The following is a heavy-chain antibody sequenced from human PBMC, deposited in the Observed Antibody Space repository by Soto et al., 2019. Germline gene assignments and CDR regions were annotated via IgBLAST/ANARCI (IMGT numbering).Heavy chain of an antibody. CDR1: GGSISSGDYY. V-gene: IGHV4-30-4*01. CDR2: IYYSGST. D-gene: IGHD3-22*01. J-gene: IGHJ4*02. CDR3: ARDNRAPTYYYDSSGYYPHYYFDY. Sequence: SETLSLTCTVSGGSISSGDYYWSWIRQPPGKGLEWIGYIYYSGSTYYNPSLKSRVTISVDTSKNQFSLKLSSVTAADTAVYYCARDNRAPTYYYDSSGYYPHYYFDYWGQGTLVTVSS.